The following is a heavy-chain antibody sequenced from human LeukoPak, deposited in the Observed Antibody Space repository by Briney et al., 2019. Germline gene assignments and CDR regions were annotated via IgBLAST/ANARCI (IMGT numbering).Heavy chain of an antibody. CDR3: ARDQLRYCSGGSCSPHHQPFDY. D-gene: IGHD2-15*01. CDR1: GGSISSSSYY. J-gene: IGHJ4*02. CDR2: IYYSGST. Sequence: SETLSLTCTVSGGSISSSSYYWGWIRQPPGKGLGWIGSIYYSGSTYYNPSLKSRVTISVDTSKNQFSLKLSSVTAADTAVYYCARDQLRYCSGGSCSPHHQPFDYWGQGTLVTVSS. V-gene: IGHV4-39*07.